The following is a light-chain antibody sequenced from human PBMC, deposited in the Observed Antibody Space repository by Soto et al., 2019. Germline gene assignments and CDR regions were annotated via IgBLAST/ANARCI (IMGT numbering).Light chain of an antibody. J-gene: IGKJ1*01. CDR1: QSINNK. CDR3: QQYNNLPPFT. V-gene: IGKV3-15*01. CDR2: GAS. Sequence: EVVMTQSPATLSVSPGERVTLSCRASQSINNKVACYQQKPGQAPRLLIYGASTRATGISARFRGSRSGTEFTLTISSLQSEYFAVYYCQQYNNLPPFTFGQGTKVDIK.